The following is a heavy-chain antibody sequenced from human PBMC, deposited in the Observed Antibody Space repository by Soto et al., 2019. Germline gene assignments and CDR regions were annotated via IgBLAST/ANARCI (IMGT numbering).Heavy chain of an antibody. Sequence: SETLSLACTVSGGSVSSGGYYWSWIRQHPGTGLEWIGYIYYSGTTYFNPSLKSRASISLDTSKNEFSLKLTSVTAADTAVYYCARRALPQCINGVCYKDGFWDYWGQGALVTVSS. J-gene: IGHJ4*02. CDR1: GGSVSSGGYY. CDR3: ARRALPQCINGVCYKDGFWDY. CDR2: IYYSGTT. V-gene: IGHV4-31*03. D-gene: IGHD2-8*01.